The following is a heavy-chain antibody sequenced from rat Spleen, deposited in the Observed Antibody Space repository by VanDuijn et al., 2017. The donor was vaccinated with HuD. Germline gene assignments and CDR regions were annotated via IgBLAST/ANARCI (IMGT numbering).Heavy chain of an antibody. J-gene: IGHJ2*01. CDR3: VRHGYTRYYFDY. D-gene: IGHD1-9*01. V-gene: IGHV5S23*01. CDR1: GFTFNNYV. CDR2: ISPGGGST. Sequence: EVQLVESGGGLVQPGRSLKLSCAASGFTFNNYVMAWVRQDSTKGLEWVASISPGGGSTYYRDSVKGRFTVSRDNAKSTLYLQMDSLRSEDTASYYCVRHGYTRYYFDYWGQGVMVTVSS.